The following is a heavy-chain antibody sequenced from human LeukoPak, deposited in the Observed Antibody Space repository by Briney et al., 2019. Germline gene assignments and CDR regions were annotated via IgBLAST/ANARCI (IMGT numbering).Heavy chain of an antibody. J-gene: IGHJ4*02. Sequence: GESLKISCKGSGYSFTSYWIGWVRQMPGKGLEWMGIIYPGDSDTRYSPSFQGQVTISADKSISTAYLQWSSLKASDTAMYYCARITIGYCSSTSCPYYFDYWGQGTLVTVSS. CDR1: GYSFTSYW. D-gene: IGHD2-2*01. CDR2: IYPGDSDT. V-gene: IGHV5-51*01. CDR3: ARITIGYCSSTSCPYYFDY.